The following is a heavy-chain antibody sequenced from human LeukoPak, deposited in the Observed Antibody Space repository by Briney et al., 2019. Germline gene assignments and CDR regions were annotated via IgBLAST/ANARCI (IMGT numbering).Heavy chain of an antibody. Sequence: SETLSLTCTVSGGSISSYYWSWIRQPPGQGLEWIGEINHSGSTNYNPSLKSRVTISVDTSNNQFSLKLSSVTAADTAVYYCARRTTITMVRGGEFDYWGQGTLVTVSS. CDR2: INHSGST. D-gene: IGHD3-10*01. J-gene: IGHJ4*02. CDR3: ARRTTITMVRGGEFDY. CDR1: GGSISSYY. V-gene: IGHV4-34*01.